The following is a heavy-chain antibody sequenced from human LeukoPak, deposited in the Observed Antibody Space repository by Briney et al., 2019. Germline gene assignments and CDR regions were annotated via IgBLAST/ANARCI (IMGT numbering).Heavy chain of an antibody. V-gene: IGHV3-48*03. J-gene: IGHJ4*02. CDR2: MSSSGSTR. CDR3: AREYSDSWYFFDD. D-gene: IGHD6-13*01. Sequence: GGSLRLSCAASGFMFNTYEMNWVRQAPGKGLEWVSYMSSSGSTRYYADFVKGRFTVSRDNAKNSLYLQMDSLRAEDTAVYYCAREYSDSWYFFDDWGQGTLVTVSS. CDR1: GFMFNTYE.